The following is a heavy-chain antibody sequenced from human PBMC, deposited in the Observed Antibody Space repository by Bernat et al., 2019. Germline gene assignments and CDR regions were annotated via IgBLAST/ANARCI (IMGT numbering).Heavy chain of an antibody. Sequence: EVQLVETGGDLIQPGGSLRLSCAASGFTVNSNYMTWVRQTPGKGLEWVSIIYTGGTTYYADSVKGRLTISRDNSKNTLYLQMNSLRAEDTAVYYCARLITVGPWRFDSWGQGTLVTVSS. D-gene: IGHD4-23*01. V-gene: IGHV3-53*02. J-gene: IGHJ4*02. CDR1: GFTVNSNY. CDR2: IYTGGTT. CDR3: ARLITVGPWRFDS.